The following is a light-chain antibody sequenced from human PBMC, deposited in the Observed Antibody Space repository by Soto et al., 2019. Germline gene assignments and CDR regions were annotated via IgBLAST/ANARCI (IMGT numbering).Light chain of an antibody. CDR1: QGVGSSS. J-gene: IGKJ5*01. CDR3: QQRSNWPIT. Sequence: DILLTQSPATLSLSAGERATLSCRASQGVGSSSLAWYQQKPGQAPRLLIYAASSSATGIPDRFSGSGSGTHFTLTISSLEPEDFAVYYCQQRSNWPITFGQGTRLEIK. V-gene: IGKV3D-20*02. CDR2: AAS.